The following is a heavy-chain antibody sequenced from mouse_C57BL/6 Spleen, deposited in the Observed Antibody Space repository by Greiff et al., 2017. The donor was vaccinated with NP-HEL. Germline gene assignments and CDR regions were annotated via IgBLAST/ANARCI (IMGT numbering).Heavy chain of an antibody. CDR1: GYAFSSSW. CDR3: ARPYYYGSSYGYYAMDY. CDR2: IYPGDGDT. J-gene: IGHJ4*01. Sequence: QVQLKQSGPELVKPGASVKISCKASGYAFSSSWMNWVKQRPGKGLEWIGRIYPGDGDTNYNGKFKGKATLTADKSSSTAYMQLSSLTSEDAAVYFCARPYYYGSSYGYYAMDYWGQGTSVTVSS. D-gene: IGHD1-1*01. V-gene: IGHV1-82*01.